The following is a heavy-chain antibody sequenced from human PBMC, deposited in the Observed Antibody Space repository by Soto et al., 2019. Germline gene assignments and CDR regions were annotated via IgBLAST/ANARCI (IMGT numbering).Heavy chain of an antibody. Sequence: QVQLVQSGAEVKKPGSWVKVSCKASGGIFSSSAFSWVRQAPGQGLEWMGGIMPIFRTADYAQKFQGRVTITADESTSTAYMELSSLRSEDTGVYYCAGDKDRQQLGGNYYYIMDVWGQGTTVTVSS. D-gene: IGHD3-3*02. CDR2: IMPIFRTA. J-gene: IGHJ6*02. CDR3: AGDKDRQQLGGNYYYIMDV. V-gene: IGHV1-69*12. CDR1: GGIFSSSA.